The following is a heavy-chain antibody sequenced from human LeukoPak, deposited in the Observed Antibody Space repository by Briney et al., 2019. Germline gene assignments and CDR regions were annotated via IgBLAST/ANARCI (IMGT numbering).Heavy chain of an antibody. V-gene: IGHV4-59*08. D-gene: IGHD6-19*01. CDR3: ARMYSSGWYVDY. Sequence: SETLSLTCTVSGGSISRNYWSWIRQPPGKGLEWIGYIYYSGSTNYNPSLKSRVTISVDTSKNQFSLKLSSVTAADTAVYYCARMYSSGWYVDYWGQGTLVTVSS. J-gene: IGHJ4*02. CDR2: IYYSGST. CDR1: GGSISRNY.